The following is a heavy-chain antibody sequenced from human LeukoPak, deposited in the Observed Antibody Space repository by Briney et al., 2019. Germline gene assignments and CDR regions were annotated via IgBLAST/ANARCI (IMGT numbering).Heavy chain of an antibody. CDR2: IYYSGST. J-gene: IGHJ4*01. CDR3: ARIRHSSGWAFDY. D-gene: IGHD6-19*01. CDR1: GDSISSGNY. Sequence: SETLSLTCTVSGDSISSGNYWGWIRQPPGKGLEWIGSIYYSGSTYYNPSLKSRVTISVDTSKKQFSLKVNSVTVADAAVYYCARIRHSSGWAFDYWGHGTLVTVSS. V-gene: IGHV4-38-2*02.